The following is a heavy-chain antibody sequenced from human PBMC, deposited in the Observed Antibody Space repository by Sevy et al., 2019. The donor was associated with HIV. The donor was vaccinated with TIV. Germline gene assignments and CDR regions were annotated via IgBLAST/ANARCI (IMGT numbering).Heavy chain of an antibody. CDR3: ANEEFSGYNFGY. D-gene: IGHD5-12*01. Sequence: GGSLRLSCVASGFTFISYTMSWVRQAPGKGLEWVSAISSSGGSTYYGDSVKGLFTISRNNSKNTKYLENNNLRAEDTALYYCANEEFSGYNFGYWGQGTLLTLSS. J-gene: IGHJ4*02. V-gene: IGHV3-23*01. CDR2: ISSSGGST. CDR1: GFTFISYT.